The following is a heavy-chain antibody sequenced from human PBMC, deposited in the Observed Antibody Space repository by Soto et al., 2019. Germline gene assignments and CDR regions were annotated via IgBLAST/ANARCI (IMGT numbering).Heavy chain of an antibody. CDR1: GYRFTSYW. J-gene: IGHJ5*02. D-gene: IGHD6-19*01. V-gene: IGHV5-10-1*01. Sequence: PGESLKISCKGSGYRFTSYWISWVRQMPGKGLEWMGRIDPSDSYTNYSPSFQGHVTISADKSISTAYLQWSSLKASDTAMYYCARLEVYSSGWYGVNWFDPWGQGTLVTVSS. CDR3: ARLEVYSSGWYGVNWFDP. CDR2: IDPSDSYT.